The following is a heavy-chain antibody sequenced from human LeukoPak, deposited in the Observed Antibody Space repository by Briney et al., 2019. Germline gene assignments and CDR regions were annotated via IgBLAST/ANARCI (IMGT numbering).Heavy chain of an antibody. CDR2: ISHDGSDK. J-gene: IGHJ3*02. CDR1: GFTFSSYA. D-gene: IGHD4-17*01. Sequence: KSGGSLRLSCAASGFTFSSYAMSWVRQAPGKGLEWLSVISHDGSDKNNADSVQGRFIISRDNSKNTVYLQLNSLRPEDTAMYYCAREGVQTTVDAFDIWGLGTMVIVSS. CDR3: AREGVQTTVDAFDI. V-gene: IGHV3-30*04.